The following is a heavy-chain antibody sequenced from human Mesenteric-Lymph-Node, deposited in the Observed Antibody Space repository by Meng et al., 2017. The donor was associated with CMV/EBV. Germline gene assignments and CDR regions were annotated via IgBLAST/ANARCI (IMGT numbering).Heavy chain of an antibody. CDR3: ARDWLKGMDV. V-gene: IGHV3-23*03. CDR2: ISSGGNSP. J-gene: IGHJ6*02. Sequence: GGSLRLSCVASGFSFNTYAMNWVRQAPGKGLEWASVISSGGNSPSYGDSVRGRFIISRDNSKNTVFLQMNSLKAEDTAVYYCARDWLKGMDVWGQGTTVTVSS. CDR1: GFSFNTYA. D-gene: IGHD6-19*01.